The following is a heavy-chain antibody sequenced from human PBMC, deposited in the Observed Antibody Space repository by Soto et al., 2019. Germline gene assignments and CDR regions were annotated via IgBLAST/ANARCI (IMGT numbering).Heavy chain of an antibody. J-gene: IGHJ6*03. D-gene: IGHD3-10*01. V-gene: IGHV3-48*01. CDR3: AREPTGVYYYYYYMDV. Sequence: PGGSLRLSCAASGFTFSSYNMNWVRQAPGKGLEWVSYISSSSSTIYYADSVKGRFTISRDNAKNSLYLQMNSLRAEDTAVYYCAREPTGVYYYYYYMDVWGKGTTVTVSS. CDR2: ISSSSSTI. CDR1: GFTFSSYN.